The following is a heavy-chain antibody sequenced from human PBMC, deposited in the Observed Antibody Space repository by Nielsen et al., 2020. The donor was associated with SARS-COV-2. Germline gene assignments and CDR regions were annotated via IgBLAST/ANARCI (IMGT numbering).Heavy chain of an antibody. V-gene: IGHV3-7*01. CDR1: GFTFSSYW. CDR2: IKQDGSEK. J-gene: IGHJ6*02. D-gene: IGHD3-10*01. CDR3: ARGGGGMDV. Sequence: GESLKISCAASGFTFSSYWMSWVRQAPGKGLEWVANIKQDGSEKYYVDSVKGRFTISRDNAKNSLYLQMNSLRAEDTAVYYCARGGGGMDVWGQGTTVTVSS.